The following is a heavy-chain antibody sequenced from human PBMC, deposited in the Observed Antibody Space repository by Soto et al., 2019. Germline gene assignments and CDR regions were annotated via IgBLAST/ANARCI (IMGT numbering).Heavy chain of an antibody. D-gene: IGHD3-10*01. Sequence: PSETLSLTCAVYGGSFSGYYWSWIRQPPGKGLERIGEINHSGSTKYNPSLKSRVTISVDTSKNQFSLKLSCVTGAVTAVYFCASAGLYCYGAGSYKRINWFVPWGQGPLVTVS. CDR3: ASAGLYCYGAGSYKRINWFVP. V-gene: IGHV4-34*01. CDR2: INHSGST. CDR1: GGSFSGYY. J-gene: IGHJ5*02.